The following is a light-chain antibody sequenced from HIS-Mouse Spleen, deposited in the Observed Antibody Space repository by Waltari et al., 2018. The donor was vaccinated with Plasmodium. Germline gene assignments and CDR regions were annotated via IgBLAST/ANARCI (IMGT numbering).Light chain of an antibody. Sequence: QSALTQPASVSGSPGQSITISCTGTSSDVGSYNLVSWDQQNPGKAPKLMIFEGSKRPSGVSNRFSGSKSGNTASLTISGLQAEDEADYYCCSYAGSSTYVFGTGTKVTVL. CDR1: SSDVGSYNL. V-gene: IGLV2-23*01. CDR3: CSYAGSSTYV. CDR2: EGS. J-gene: IGLJ1*01.